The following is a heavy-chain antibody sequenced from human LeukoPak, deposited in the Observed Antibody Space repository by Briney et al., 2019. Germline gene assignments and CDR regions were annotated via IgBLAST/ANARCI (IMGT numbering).Heavy chain of an antibody. Sequence: ASVKVSCKASGYTFTSYDINWVRQASGQGLEWMGWMNPNSGNTGYAQKFQGRVTMTRNTSISTAYMELRGLRSEDTAVYYCARAPFGHRIAARHGLRVLLPSSYWGQGTLVTVSS. J-gene: IGHJ4*02. CDR1: GYTFTSYD. V-gene: IGHV1-8*01. CDR2: MNPNSGNT. D-gene: IGHD6-6*01. CDR3: ARAPFGHRIAARHGLRVLLPSSY.